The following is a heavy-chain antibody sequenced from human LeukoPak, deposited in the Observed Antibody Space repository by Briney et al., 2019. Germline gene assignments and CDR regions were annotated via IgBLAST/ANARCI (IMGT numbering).Heavy chain of an antibody. CDR2: IWYDGSNK. Sequence: GGSLRLSCAASGFTFSSYGMHWVRQAPGKGLEWVAVIWYDGSNKYYADSVKGRFTISTDNSKNTLYLQMNSLRAEDTAVYYCAKDRDGYNFPGYWGQGTLVTVSS. V-gene: IGHV3-33*06. J-gene: IGHJ4*02. CDR1: GFTFSSYG. CDR3: AKDRDGYNFPGY. D-gene: IGHD5-24*01.